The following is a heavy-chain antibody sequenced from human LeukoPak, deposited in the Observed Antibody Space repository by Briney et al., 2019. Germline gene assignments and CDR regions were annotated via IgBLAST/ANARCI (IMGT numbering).Heavy chain of an antibody. CDR2: IYYSGST. CDR1: GGSISSGGYY. J-gene: IGHJ5*02. D-gene: IGHD2-15*01. CDR3: ARLSVVADLT. V-gene: IGHV4-31*03. Sequence: PSETLSLTCTVSGGSISSGGYYWSWLRQHPGKGLEWIGYIYYSGSTYYNPSLKSRVTISVDTSKDQFSLKLSSVTAADTAVYYCARLSVVADLTWGQGTLVTVSS.